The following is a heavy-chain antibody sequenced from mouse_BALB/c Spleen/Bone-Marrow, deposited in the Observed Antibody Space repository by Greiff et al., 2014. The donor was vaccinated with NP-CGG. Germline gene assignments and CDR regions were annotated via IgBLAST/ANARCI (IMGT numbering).Heavy chain of an antibody. J-gene: IGHJ4*01. CDR3: TRWGVYDSSCRDY. V-gene: IGHV1-5*01. Sequence: VQLQQPGTVLARPGASVKMSCMASGYTFTSYWMHWVKQRPGQGLEWIGAIYPANSDTSYNQKFKGKAKLTAVTSTNTAYMELSSLTKEDAAVYLCTRWGVYDSSCRDYWGQGTSVTVAS. CDR1: GYTFTSYW. D-gene: IGHD1-1*01. CDR2: IYPANSDT.